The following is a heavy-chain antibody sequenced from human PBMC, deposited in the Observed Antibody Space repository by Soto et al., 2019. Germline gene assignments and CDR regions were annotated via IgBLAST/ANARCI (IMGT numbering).Heavy chain of an antibody. CDR2: ISSSGSTI. D-gene: IGHD6-19*01. CDR1: GFTFSDYY. Sequence: PGGSLRLSCAASGFTFSDYYMSWIRQAPGKGLEWVSYISSSGSTIYYADSVKGRFTISRDNAKNSLYLQMNSLRAEDTAVYYCARVGPSVAGTDYYYGMDVWGQGTTVTVSS. CDR3: ARVGPSVAGTDYYYGMDV. V-gene: IGHV3-11*01. J-gene: IGHJ6*02.